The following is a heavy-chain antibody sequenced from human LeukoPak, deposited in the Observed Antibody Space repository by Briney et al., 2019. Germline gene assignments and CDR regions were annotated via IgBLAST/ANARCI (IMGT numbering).Heavy chain of an antibody. V-gene: IGHV4-38-2*01. J-gene: IGHJ5*02. D-gene: IGHD6-13*01. CDR2: IYHSGST. CDR3: ARVLSSGTDWFDP. CDR1: GYSISSGYY. Sequence: PSETLSLTCAVSGYSISSGYYWGWIRQPPGKGLEWIGSIYHSGSTYYNPSLKSRVTISVDTSKNQFSLKLSSVTAADTAVCYCARVLSSGTDWFDPWGQGTLVTVSS.